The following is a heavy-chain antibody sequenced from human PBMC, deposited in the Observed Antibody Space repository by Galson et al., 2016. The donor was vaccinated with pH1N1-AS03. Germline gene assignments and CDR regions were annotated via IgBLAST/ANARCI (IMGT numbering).Heavy chain of an antibody. V-gene: IGHV2-70*04. J-gene: IGHJ6*02. CDR1: GFSLSTGGMR. CDR3: ARTLNYNTGLDV. D-gene: IGHD5-24*01. Sequence: PALVKPTQTPTLTCTVSGFSLSTGGMRVGWIRQPPGKALEWLGRIDWDDGTFYSTSLKTRLTISKDTSKNQVVLTMTNMDPVDTGAYYCARTLNYNTGLDVWGPGATVTVSS. CDR2: IDWDDGT.